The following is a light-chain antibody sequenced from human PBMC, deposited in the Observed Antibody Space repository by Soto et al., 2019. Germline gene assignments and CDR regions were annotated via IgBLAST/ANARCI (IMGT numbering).Light chain of an antibody. J-gene: IGLJ2*01. Sequence: QSALTQPASVSGSPGQSITISCTGASSDVGTYNLVSWYQHHPGKAPKLMISEVSKRPSGVSNRFSGSKSGNTASLTISGLQADDEADYHCCSYTGTHVVFGGGTKVTVL. CDR2: EVS. CDR1: SSDVGTYNL. CDR3: CSYTGTHVV. V-gene: IGLV2-23*02.